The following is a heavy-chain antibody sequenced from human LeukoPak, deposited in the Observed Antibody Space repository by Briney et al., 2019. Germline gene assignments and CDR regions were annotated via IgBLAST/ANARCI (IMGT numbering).Heavy chain of an antibody. J-gene: IGHJ5*02. D-gene: IGHD6-13*01. V-gene: IGHV3-21*01. CDR1: GFIFSSHG. CDR2: ISSSSSYI. Sequence: GGTLRLSCAASGFIFSSHGMNWVRQAPGKGLEWVSSISSSSSYIYYADSVKGRFTISRDNAKNSLYLQMNSLRAEDTAVYYCARAYSSSSNNWFDPWGQGTLVTVSS. CDR3: ARAYSSSSNNWFDP.